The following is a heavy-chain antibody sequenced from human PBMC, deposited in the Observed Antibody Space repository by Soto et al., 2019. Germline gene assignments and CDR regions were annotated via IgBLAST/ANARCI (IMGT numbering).Heavy chain of an antibody. CDR2: IYYSGST. J-gene: IGHJ5*02. CDR3: APTTVTTRWFDP. CDR1: GGSISSGGYY. V-gene: IGHV4-31*03. Sequence: SETLSLTFTVSGGSISSGGYYWSWIRQHPGKGLEWMGYIYYSGSTYYNPSLKSRVTISVDTSKNQFSLKLSPVTAADTAVYYCAPTTVTTRWFDPWGQGTLVTVSS. D-gene: IGHD4-17*01.